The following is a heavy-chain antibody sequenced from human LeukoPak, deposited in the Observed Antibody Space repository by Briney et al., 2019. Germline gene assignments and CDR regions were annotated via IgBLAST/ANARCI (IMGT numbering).Heavy chain of an antibody. CDR3: ARGRDLDYGGNSGSGY. CDR1: GGTFSIDA. CDR2: IIPIFGTA. V-gene: IGHV1-69*01. Sequence: SVKVSCKASGGTFSIDAISWVRQAPGQGLEWMGGIIPIFGTANYAQKFQGRVTITADESTSTAYMELSSLRSEDTAVYYCARGRDLDYGGNSGSGYWGQGTLVTVSS. J-gene: IGHJ4*02. D-gene: IGHD4-23*01.